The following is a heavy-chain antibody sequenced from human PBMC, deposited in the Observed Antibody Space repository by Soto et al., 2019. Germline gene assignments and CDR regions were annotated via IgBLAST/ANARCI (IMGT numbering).Heavy chain of an antibody. CDR2: IKPDSGGT. D-gene: IGHD3-10*01. V-gene: IGHV1-2*02. J-gene: IGHJ4*01. Sequence: QVQLVQSGAEVKKPGASVKVSCKTLGYTFTDYYIHWVRQAPGQGLEWMGWIKPDSGGTNYAQRFQGRVAMTTHTSIKPVCQDLSILRPDDTPRFYCARARWIEGSYYLEVWGHGGLVTVPS. CDR3: ARARWIEGSYYLEV. CDR1: GYTFTDYY.